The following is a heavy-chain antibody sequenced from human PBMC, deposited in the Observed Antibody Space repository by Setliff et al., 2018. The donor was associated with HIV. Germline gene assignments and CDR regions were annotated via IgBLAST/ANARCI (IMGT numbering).Heavy chain of an antibody. J-gene: IGHJ4*02. V-gene: IGHV1-46*01. CDR2: INPSGGST. Sequence: ASVKVSCKASGYTFASYGISWVRQAPGQGLEWMGIINPSGGSTSYAQKFQGRVTMTRDTSTSTVYMELSSLRSEDTAVYYCARAMGNYCSSTSCYPSWLLDYWGQGTLVTVSS. D-gene: IGHD2-2*01. CDR3: ARAMGNYCSSTSCYPSWLLDY. CDR1: GYTFASYG.